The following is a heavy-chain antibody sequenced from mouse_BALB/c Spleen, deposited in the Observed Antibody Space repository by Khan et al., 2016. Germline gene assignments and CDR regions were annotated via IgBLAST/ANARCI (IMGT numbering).Heavy chain of an antibody. J-gene: IGHJ1*01. Sequence: EVQLQESGPGLVKPSQSLSLTCTVTGYSITSDYAWNWIRQFPGNKLEWMGYIIYSGSTSYNPSLKSRISITRDTSKNQFFLQLNSVTPEDPATSLRWPVAYRLPESRLLPIRHDECELVKEGEGYAHRKLPTCPGLWG. CDR1: GYSITSDYA. CDR2: IIYSGST. CDR3: WPVAYRLPESRLLPIRHDECELVKEGEGYAHRKLPTCPGL. D-gene: IGHD1-1*01. V-gene: IGHV3-2*02.